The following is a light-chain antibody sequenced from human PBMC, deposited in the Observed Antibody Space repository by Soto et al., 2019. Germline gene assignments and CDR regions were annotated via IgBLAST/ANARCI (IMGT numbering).Light chain of an antibody. CDR3: SSYTSSSSYV. Sequence: QSALTQPASVSGSPGQSIAISCTGTSSDVGGYKYVSWYQQYPGKAPKLMIYDVSNRPSGVSDRFSGSKSGNTASLTISGLQSEDKADYYCSSYTSSSSYVFGTGTQLTVL. CDR2: DVS. V-gene: IGLV2-14*01. J-gene: IGLJ1*01. CDR1: SSDVGGYKY.